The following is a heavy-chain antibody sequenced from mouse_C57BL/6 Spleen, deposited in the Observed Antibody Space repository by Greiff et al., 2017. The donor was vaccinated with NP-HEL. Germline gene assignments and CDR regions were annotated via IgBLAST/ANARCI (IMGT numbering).Heavy chain of an antibody. V-gene: IGHV1-22*01. Sequence: EVQLQQSGPELVKPGASVKMSCKASGYTFTDYNMHWVKQSHGKSLEWIGYIHPNNVGTSYNQKFKGKATWTVNKSSSTAYMERRSLTSEDSAVYYCARFYYSNPGYWYFDVWGTGTTVTVSS. CDR2: IHPNNVGT. J-gene: IGHJ1*03. D-gene: IGHD2-5*01. CDR1: GYTFTDYN. CDR3: ARFYYSNPGYWYFDV.